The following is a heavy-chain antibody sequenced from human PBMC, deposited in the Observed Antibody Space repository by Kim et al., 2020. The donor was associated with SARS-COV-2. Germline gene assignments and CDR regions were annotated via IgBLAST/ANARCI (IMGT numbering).Heavy chain of an antibody. D-gene: IGHD3-3*01. J-gene: IGHJ4*01. V-gene: IGHV1-3*01. CDR1: GYTFSNYA. CDR3: ARGGAVLRFLEWLSSYFDY. Sequence: ASVKVSCKASGYTFSNYAMHWVRQAPGQRLEWMGWINAGSGNTEYSQKFQGRLIITRDTSASTAYMELSSLRSEDTDVYYCARGGAVLRFLEWLSSYFDY. CDR2: INAGSGNT.